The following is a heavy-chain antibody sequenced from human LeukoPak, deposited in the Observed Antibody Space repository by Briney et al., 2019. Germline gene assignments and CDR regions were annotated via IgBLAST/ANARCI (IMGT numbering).Heavy chain of an antibody. J-gene: IGHJ1*01. Sequence: GSLRLSCAASGFTFSSYALGWVRQPPGKGLEWIGYIYYRGSTNYNPSLKSRVTISVDTSKNQFSLKLSSVTAADTAVYYCARDRRNFQHWGQGTLVTVSS. CDR1: GFTFSSYA. CDR2: IYYRGST. CDR3: ARDRRNFQH. V-gene: IGHV4-59*01. D-gene: IGHD5-24*01.